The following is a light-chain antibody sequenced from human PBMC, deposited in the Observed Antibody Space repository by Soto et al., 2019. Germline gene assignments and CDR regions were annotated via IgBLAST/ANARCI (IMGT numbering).Light chain of an antibody. J-gene: IGKJ4*01. CDR1: QGISNY. CDR2: AAS. CDR3: QKYNSAPRT. Sequence: DVQMTQAPSSLSASVGDRVTSTCLASQGISNYLAWYQQKPGKVPKLLIYAASILQSGVPSRFSGSGSGTDFTLTISRLQPEDVATYYCQKYNSAPRTFGGGTKVEIK. V-gene: IGKV1-27*01.